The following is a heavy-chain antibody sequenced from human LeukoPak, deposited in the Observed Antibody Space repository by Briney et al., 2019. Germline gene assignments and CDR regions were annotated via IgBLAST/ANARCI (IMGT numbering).Heavy chain of an antibody. CDR2: IYYSGST. CDR3: ARRSVAVAGSFDY. CDR1: GGSISSYY. Sequence: NASETLSLTCTVSGGSISSYYWSWIRQPPGKGLEWIGYIYYSGSTNYNPSLKSRVTISVDTSKNQFSLKLSSVTAADTAVYYCARRSVAVAGSFDYWGQGTLVTVSS. J-gene: IGHJ4*02. V-gene: IGHV4-59*01. D-gene: IGHD6-19*01.